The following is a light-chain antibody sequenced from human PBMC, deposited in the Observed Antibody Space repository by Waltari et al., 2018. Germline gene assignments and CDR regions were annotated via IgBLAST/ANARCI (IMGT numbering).Light chain of an antibody. V-gene: IGKV3-15*01. CDR1: QSVGSK. Sequence: EIVMTQSPVTLSVSPGERATLSCRASQSVGSKLAWYQQKPGQAPRLLIYGASTRATGIPARFSGSGSGTEFTLTISRLQSEDFAIYYCQQYNNWPPTWTFGQGAKVEIK. CDR2: GAS. J-gene: IGKJ1*01. CDR3: QQYNNWPPTWT.